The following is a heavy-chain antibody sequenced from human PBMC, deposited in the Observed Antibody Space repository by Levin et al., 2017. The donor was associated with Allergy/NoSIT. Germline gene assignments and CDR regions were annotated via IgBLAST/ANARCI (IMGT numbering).Heavy chain of an antibody. CDR2: INWNGGST. V-gene: IGHV3-20*04. CDR1: GFTFDDYG. CDR3: ARALAVWFGELLYGMDV. D-gene: IGHD3-10*01. J-gene: IGHJ6*02. Sequence: GGSLRLSCAASGFTFDDYGMSWVRQAPGKGLEWVSGINWNGGSTGYADSVKGRFTISRDNAKNSLYLQMNSLRAEDTALYYCARALAVWFGELLYGMDVWGQGTTVTVSS.